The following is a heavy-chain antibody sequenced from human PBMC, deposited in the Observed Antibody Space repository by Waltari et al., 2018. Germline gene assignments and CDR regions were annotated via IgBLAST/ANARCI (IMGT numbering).Heavy chain of an antibody. D-gene: IGHD3-10*01. V-gene: IGHV1-46*01. CDR3: ALGTGALWMDV. CDR1: EYTFTRSY. CDR2: INPNGGST. J-gene: IGHJ6*02. Sequence: QVQLVQSGAEVKKPGASVKLSCKTSEYTFTRSYIPWVRQAPGQGLEWMGGINPNGGSTSYGQKFQGRVTMTRDTSTSTVYMGLGSLRSEDTAVYYCALGTGALWMDVWGQGTTVTVSS.